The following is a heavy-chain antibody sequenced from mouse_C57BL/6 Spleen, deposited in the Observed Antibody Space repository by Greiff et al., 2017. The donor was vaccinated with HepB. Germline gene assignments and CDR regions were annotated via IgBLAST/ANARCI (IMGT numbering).Heavy chain of an antibody. CDR1: GYTFTSYW. CDR2: IDPSDSET. J-gene: IGHJ4*01. D-gene: IGHD1-1*01. Sequence: QVQLQQPGAELVRPGSSVKLSCKASGYTFTSYWMHWVKQRPIQGLEWIGNIDPSDSETHYNQKFKDKATLTVDKSSSTAYMQLSSLTSEDSAVYYCARSVVAEAMDYWGQGTSVTVSS. CDR3: ARSVVAEAMDY. V-gene: IGHV1-52*01.